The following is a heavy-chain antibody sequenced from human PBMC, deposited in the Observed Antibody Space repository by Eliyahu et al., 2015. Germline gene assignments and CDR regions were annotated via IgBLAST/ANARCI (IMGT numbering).Heavy chain of an antibody. D-gene: IGHD3-10*01. CDR2: IYWDDDK. J-gene: IGHJ6*02. CDR1: GFSLSTSGVG. Sequence: QITLKESGPTLVKPTQTLTLTCTFSGFSLSTSGVGVGWIRQPPGKALEWLALIYWDDDKRYSPSLKSRLTITKDTSKNQVVLTMTNMDPVDTATYYCAHIFATYYYGSGSPSLIYGMDVWGQGTTVTVSS. CDR3: AHIFATYYYGSGSPSLIYGMDV. V-gene: IGHV2-5*02.